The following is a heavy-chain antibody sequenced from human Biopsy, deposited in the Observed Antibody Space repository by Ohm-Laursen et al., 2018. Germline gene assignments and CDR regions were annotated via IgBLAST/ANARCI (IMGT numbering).Heavy chain of an antibody. D-gene: IGHD2-21*01. V-gene: IGHV3-9*01. J-gene: IGHJ4*02. CDR3: ARLGELHGLWYFDF. CDR2: ISWNSGSI. Sequence: SLRLSCSASGFTFPDHAMHWVRQAPGKALEWVSGISWNSGSINYAVSVQGRFTISRDNAKNSLYLQMNSLRVEDTALYFCARLGELHGLWYFDFWGQGALVTVSS. CDR1: GFTFPDHA.